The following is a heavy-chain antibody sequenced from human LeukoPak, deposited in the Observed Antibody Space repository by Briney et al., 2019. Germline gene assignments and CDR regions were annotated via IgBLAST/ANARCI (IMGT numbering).Heavy chain of an antibody. J-gene: IGHJ1*01. Sequence: GGSLILSCAASGFTFSSYTMNWVRQAPGKGLEWVSSFSRSGPYIYYADSVKGRFTISRDNAKNSLYLQMNSLRAEDTAVYYCARGGTLEYFQHWGQGTLVTVSS. CDR1: GFTFSSYT. CDR3: ARGGTLEYFQH. V-gene: IGHV3-21*01. CDR2: FSRSGPYI.